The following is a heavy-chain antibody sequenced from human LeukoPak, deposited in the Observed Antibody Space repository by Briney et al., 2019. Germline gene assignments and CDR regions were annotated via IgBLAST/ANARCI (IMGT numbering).Heavy chain of an antibody. Sequence: GGSLRLSCAASGFTFSGSAMHWVRQASGKGLEWVGRIRSKANSYATAYAASVKGRFTISRDGSKNTAYLQMNSLKTEDTAVYYCNSELDYVVVTALPDYWGQGTLVTVSS. V-gene: IGHV3-73*01. CDR1: GFTFSGSA. J-gene: IGHJ4*02. D-gene: IGHD2-21*02. CDR2: IRSKANSYAT. CDR3: NSELDYVVVTALPDY.